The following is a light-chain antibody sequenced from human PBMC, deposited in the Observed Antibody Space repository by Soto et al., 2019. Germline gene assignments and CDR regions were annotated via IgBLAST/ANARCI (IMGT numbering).Light chain of an antibody. Sequence: QSVLTQPRSVSGSPGQSVTISCTGTSSDVGRFNYVSWYQQHPGKVPKVIIYDVNERPSGVPNRFSGSKSGNTASLTISGLQADDEADYYCCSYAGSSTPYVFGTGTKLTVL. J-gene: IGLJ1*01. CDR1: SSDVGRFNY. CDR2: DVN. V-gene: IGLV2-11*01. CDR3: CSYAGSSTPYV.